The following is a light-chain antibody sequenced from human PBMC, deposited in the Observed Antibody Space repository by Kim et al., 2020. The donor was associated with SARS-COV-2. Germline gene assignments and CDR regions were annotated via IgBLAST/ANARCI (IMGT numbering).Light chain of an antibody. V-gene: IGLV3-1*01. CDR2: QDS. J-gene: IGLJ2*01. CDR3: QAWDSSTGVV. CDR1: KLGDKY. Sequence: SPGQTASITCSGDKLGDKYACWYQHKPGQSPVLVIYQDSKRPSGIPERFSGSNSGNTATLTISGTQAMDEADYYCQAWDSSTGVVFGGGTQLTVL.